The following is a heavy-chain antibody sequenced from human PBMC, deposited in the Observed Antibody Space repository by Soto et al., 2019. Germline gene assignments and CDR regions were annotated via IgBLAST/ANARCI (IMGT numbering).Heavy chain of an antibody. D-gene: IGHD6-13*01. V-gene: IGHV3-23*01. CDR3: AHGVYSCSWYYSDY. J-gene: IGHJ4*02. CDR1: GFTFSSYA. CDR2: ISGSGGST. Sequence: EVQLLESGGGLVQPGGSLRLSCAASGFTFSSYAMSWVRQAPGKGLEWVSAISGSGGSTYYADSVKGRFTISRDNSKNTLYLQMTRLRAEDTAVYYCAHGVYSCSWYYSDYWGQGTLVTVSS.